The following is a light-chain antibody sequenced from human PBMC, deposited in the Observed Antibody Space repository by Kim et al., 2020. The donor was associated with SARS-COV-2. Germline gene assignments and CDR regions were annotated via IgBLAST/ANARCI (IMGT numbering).Light chain of an antibody. CDR3: QAWDSRTVI. J-gene: IGLJ2*01. CDR1: KLGDKY. V-gene: IGLV3-1*01. CDR2: EGT. Sequence: SYELTQPPSVSVSPGQTASITCSGDKLGDKYACWYQQKPGQSPVLVFYEGTERSSGIPERFSGSKSGTTATLTISGTQAIDEADYYCQAWDSRTVIFGGGTQLTVL.